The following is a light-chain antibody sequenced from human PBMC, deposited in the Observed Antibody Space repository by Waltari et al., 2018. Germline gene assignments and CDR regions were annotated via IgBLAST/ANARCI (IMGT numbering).Light chain of an antibody. J-gene: IGLJ3*02. CDR2: DVS. V-gene: IGLV2-14*03. CDR3: SSYISSSTLEV. CDR1: SSAVGGSNY. Sequence: QSALTQPAPVSGSPGQSITLSCTGTSSAVGGSNYVSWYQQHPGKAPKLMIFDVSNRPSGVSNRFSGSKSGNTASLNISGLQAEDEADYYCSSYISSSTLEVFGGGTRLTVL.